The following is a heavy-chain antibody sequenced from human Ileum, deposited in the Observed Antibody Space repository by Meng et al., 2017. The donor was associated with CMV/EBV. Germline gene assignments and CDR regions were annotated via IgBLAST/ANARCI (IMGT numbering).Heavy chain of an antibody. CDR2: MQPSCGSK. CDR3: ERDRSSGWGPFDY. Sequence: VAVVQSVGWGKQRGGPVKVSDKPSGNSFISYYNHRGRDAHGRGIGWMGMMQPSCGSKSYAKNFPARVTMTRVTSKSTVYLELISLSSEDTAVYYFERDRSSGWGPFDYWGQGTLVTVSS. J-gene: IGHJ4*02. CDR1: GNSFISYY. D-gene: IGHD6-19*01. V-gene: IGHV1-46*01.